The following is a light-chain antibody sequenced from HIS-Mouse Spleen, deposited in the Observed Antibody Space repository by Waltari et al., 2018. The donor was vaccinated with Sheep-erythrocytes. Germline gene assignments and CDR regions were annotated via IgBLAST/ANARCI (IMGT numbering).Light chain of an antibody. V-gene: IGLV3-1*01. CDR1: KLGDKY. CDR3: QAWDSSTAV. CDR2: HDS. Sequence: SYELTQPPSVSVSPGQTASITCSGDKLGDKYACWYQQKPGQSPVLVIYHDSKRPSGIPERFSGSNSGNTATLTISGTQAMDEADYYCQAWDSSTAVVGGGTKLTVL. J-gene: IGLJ2*01.